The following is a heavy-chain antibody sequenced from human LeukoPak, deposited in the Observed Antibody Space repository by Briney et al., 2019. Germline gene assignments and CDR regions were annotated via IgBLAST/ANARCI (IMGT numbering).Heavy chain of an antibody. J-gene: IGHJ5*02. CDR2: INHSGST. CDR3: ARDQNWFDP. CDR1: GGSFSGYY. Sequence: SETLSLTCAVYGGSFSGYYWSWIRQPPGKGLEWIGEINHSGSTNYNPSLKSRVTISVDTSKNQFSLKLSSVTAADTAVYYCARDQNWFDPWGQGTLVTVSS. V-gene: IGHV4-34*01.